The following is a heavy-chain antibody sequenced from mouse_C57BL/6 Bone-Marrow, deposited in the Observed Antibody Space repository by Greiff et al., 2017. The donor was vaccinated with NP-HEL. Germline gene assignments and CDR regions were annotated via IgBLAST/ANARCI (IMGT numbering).Heavy chain of an antibody. J-gene: IGHJ4*01. D-gene: IGHD4-1*02. Sequence: LVESGAELAKPGASVKLSCKASGYTFTSYWMHWVKQRPGQGLEWIGYINPSSGYSKYNHKFKDKATLTADKSSSTAYMQLSSLTYEDSAVYYCARYRASTGTRAMDYWGQGNSVTVSS. V-gene: IGHV1-7*01. CDR1: GYTFTSYW. CDR2: INPSSGYS. CDR3: ARYRASTGTRAMDY.